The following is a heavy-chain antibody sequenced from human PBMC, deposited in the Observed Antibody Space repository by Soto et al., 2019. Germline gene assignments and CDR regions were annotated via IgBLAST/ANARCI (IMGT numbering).Heavy chain of an antibody. J-gene: IGHJ3*02. CDR3: ARGDYYDSSGPFSDAFDI. D-gene: IGHD3-22*01. CDR2: IAGGGVPT. CDR1: GFIFRDYS. Sequence: PGGSLRLSCAASGFIFRDYSMNWVRQTPGKGLEWIAHIAGGGVPTYYADSVKGRFTISRDRGKNSLYLQMNSLRGEDTAVYYCARGDYYDSSGPFSDAFDIWGQGTMVTVSS. V-gene: IGHV3-48*01.